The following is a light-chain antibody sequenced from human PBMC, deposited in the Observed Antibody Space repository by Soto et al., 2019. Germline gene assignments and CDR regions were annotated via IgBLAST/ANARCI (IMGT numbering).Light chain of an antibody. J-gene: IGKJ5*01. V-gene: IGKV1-39*01. CDR3: QQSFGYPTLT. Sequence: DIQMPQSPSALSASLGDTVTISCRASQNIANYLHWYQQKAGKAPEVLLYVASVLKDGVSSRFSGSGYGTDFTLTITNLQPEDVAMYYCQQSFGYPTLTFGQGTRLDIK. CDR2: VAS. CDR1: QNIANY.